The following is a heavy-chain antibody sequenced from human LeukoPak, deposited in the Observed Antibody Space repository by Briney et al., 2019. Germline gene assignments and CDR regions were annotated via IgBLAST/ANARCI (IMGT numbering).Heavy chain of an antibody. D-gene: IGHD6-13*01. CDR1: GFTFSSYA. Sequence: GGSLRLSCAASGFTFSSYAMSWVRQAPGKGLEWVSCSNSSRNYISYADSVKGRFTVSRDNARKSLYLQMNSLRAEDTAVYYCARGERTAAADYWGQGTLVTVSS. V-gene: IGHV3-21*01. J-gene: IGHJ4*02. CDR3: ARGERTAAADY. CDR2: SNSSRNYI.